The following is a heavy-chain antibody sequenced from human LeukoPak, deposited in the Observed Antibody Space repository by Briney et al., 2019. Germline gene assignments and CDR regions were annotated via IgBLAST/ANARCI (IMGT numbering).Heavy chain of an antibody. Sequence: GASVKVSCKASGYTFTSYGMSWVRQAPGQGLEWMGWISAYNGNTNYAQKLQGRVTMTTDTSTSTAYMELSSLRSGDTAVYYCASEVGGASFEYGYWGQGTLVTVSS. V-gene: IGHV1-18*01. CDR2: ISAYNGNT. D-gene: IGHD1-26*01. CDR3: ASEVGGASFEYGY. CDR1: GYTFTSYG. J-gene: IGHJ4*02.